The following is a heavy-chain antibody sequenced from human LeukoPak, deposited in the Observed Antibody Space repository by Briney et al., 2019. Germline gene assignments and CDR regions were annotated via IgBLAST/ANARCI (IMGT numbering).Heavy chain of an antibody. Sequence: GGSLRLSCAVSGFTFSSSWMDWVRQAPGKGLEWVASINHNGNVNYYVDSVKGRFTISRDNAKNSLYLQMSNLRAEDTAVYFCARGGGLDVWGQGATVTVSS. J-gene: IGHJ6*02. CDR1: GFTFSSSW. V-gene: IGHV3-7*03. CDR2: INHNGNVN. D-gene: IGHD3-16*01. CDR3: ARGGGLDV.